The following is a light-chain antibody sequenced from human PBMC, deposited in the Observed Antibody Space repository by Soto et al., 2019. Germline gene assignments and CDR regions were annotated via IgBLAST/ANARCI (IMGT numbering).Light chain of an antibody. CDR3: QQYKSWRT. Sequence: IVMTQSPATLSVSPGERATLSCRAGQSIDDKLAWYQQRPGQAPRLLIYATSTRVAGIPARCSGSGSGTEFTLTISALQSEDFGIYYCQQYKSWRTFGQGTKVEIK. CDR1: QSIDDK. V-gene: IGKV3-15*01. CDR2: ATS. J-gene: IGKJ1*01.